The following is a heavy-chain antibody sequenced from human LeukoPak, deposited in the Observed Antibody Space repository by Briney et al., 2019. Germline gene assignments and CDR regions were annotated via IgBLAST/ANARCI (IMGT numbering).Heavy chain of an antibody. Sequence: GGSLRLSCAASGFTVSSNYMSWVRQAPGKGLEWVSVIYSCGSTYYADSVKGRFTISRDNSKNTLYLQMNSLRAEDTAVYYCARDLTPGLNWFDPWGQGTLVTVSS. CDR2: IYSCGST. CDR3: ARDLTPGLNWFDP. V-gene: IGHV3-66*01. J-gene: IGHJ5*02. CDR1: GFTVSSNY. D-gene: IGHD4-23*01.